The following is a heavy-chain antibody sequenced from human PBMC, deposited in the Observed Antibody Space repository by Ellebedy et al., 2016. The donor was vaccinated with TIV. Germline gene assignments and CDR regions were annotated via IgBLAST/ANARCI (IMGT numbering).Heavy chain of an antibody. Sequence: GESLKISXAASGFSFSTYSMNWLRQAPGKGLEWLSYISHKSTVIFYGDSVKGRFTVSRDNAKNSLYLQMNSLRVEDTAVYYCARDNDGGVFDYWGQGTLVTVSS. D-gene: IGHD3-3*01. J-gene: IGHJ4*02. CDR1: GFSFSTYS. CDR2: ISHKSTVI. V-gene: IGHV3-21*06. CDR3: ARDNDGGVFDY.